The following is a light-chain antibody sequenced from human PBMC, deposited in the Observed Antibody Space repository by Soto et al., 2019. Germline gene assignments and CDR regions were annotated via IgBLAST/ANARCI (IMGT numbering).Light chain of an antibody. CDR3: QQYHTWPIT. CDR1: QSVSGK. V-gene: IGKV3-15*01. Sequence: EVLMTQSPATLSVSPWERATLSCRASQSVSGKLAWYQQKPGQAPRLLIYDASTGATGIPARFSGSGSGTEFTLTISSLQSEDCAIYYCQQYHTWPITFGGGTKVDIK. J-gene: IGKJ4*01. CDR2: DAS.